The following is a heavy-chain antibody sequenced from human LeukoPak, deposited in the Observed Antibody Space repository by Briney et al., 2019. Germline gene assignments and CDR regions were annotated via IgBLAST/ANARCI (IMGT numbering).Heavy chain of an antibody. J-gene: IGHJ3*02. CDR2: INHSGST. CDR1: GGSISSYY. CDR3: ARGRAFHI. Sequence: SETLSLTCTVSGGSISSYYWSWIRQPPGKGLEWIGEINHSGSTNYNPYLKSRVTISVDTSKNQFSLKLSSVTAADTAAYYCARGRAFHIWGQGPSVTLSS. V-gene: IGHV4-34*01.